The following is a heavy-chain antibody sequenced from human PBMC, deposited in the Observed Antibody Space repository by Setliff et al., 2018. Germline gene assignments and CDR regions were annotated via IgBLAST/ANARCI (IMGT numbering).Heavy chain of an antibody. CDR1: GGSISPYY. V-gene: IGHV4-59*01. Sequence: PSETLSLTCSVSGGSISPYYWIWIRQSPGKGLEWIGYIFYSGSARYNPSLESRVTISLDTPKNQFSLRLSSVTAADTAVYYCARTRYGLGGRPYWGQGTLVTVSS. CDR2: IFYSGSA. J-gene: IGHJ4*02. CDR3: ARTRYGLGGRPY. D-gene: IGHD2-15*01.